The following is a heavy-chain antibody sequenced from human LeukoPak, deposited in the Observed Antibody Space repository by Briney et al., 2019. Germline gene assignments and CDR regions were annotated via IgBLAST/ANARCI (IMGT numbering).Heavy chain of an antibody. V-gene: IGHV3-21*01. CDR1: GFTLSSYS. CDR2: ISSSSSYI. J-gene: IGHJ4*02. CDR3: ARELPYQLLRIRNGPMWVFDY. D-gene: IGHD2-2*01. Sequence: GGSLRLSCAASGFTLSSYSMNWVRQAPGKGLEWVSSISSSSSYIYYADPVKGRFTISRDNAKTSLYLQMHSLRAEDTAVYYCARELPYQLLRIRNGPMWVFDYWGQGTLVTVSS.